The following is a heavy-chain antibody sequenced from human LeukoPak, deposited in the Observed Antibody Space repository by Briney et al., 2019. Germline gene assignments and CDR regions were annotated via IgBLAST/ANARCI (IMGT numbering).Heavy chain of an antibody. CDR1: GFTFSSNS. Sequence: GGSLRLSCAASGFTFSSNSMNWVRQAPGKGREGVSYISSTSSTIYYADSVKGRFTISRDNAKNSLYLQMNSLRDEDTAVYYCAREMVLVATIVFDYWGQGTLVTVSS. J-gene: IGHJ4*02. CDR3: AREMVLVATIVFDY. V-gene: IGHV3-48*02. CDR2: ISSTSSTI. D-gene: IGHD5-12*01.